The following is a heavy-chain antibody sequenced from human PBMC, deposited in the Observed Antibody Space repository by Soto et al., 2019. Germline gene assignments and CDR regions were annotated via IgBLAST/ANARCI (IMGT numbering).Heavy chain of an antibody. V-gene: IGHV3-30-3*01. CDR2: ISYDGSNK. D-gene: IGHD3-22*01. CDR1: GFTFSSYA. Sequence: REYLRLSWAASGFTFSSYAMHGVRQAPGKGLEWVAVISYDGSNKYYADSVKGRFTISRDNSKNTLYLQMNSLRAEDTAVYYCARGWGPCITTINVLGYWAQGT. J-gene: IGHJ4*02. CDR3: ARGWGPCITTINVLGY.